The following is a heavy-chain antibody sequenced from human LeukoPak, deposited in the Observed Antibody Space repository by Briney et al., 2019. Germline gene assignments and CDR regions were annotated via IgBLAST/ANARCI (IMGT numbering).Heavy chain of an antibody. CDR3: ARDYWWNYDY. Sequence: GGSLRLSCVASGFRFGNHAMHWVRQAPGKGLEWVAVISKDGSDKYYPGSVRGRFTISRDNSKNTIYLQMDSLRAEDTAIYYCARDYWWNYDYWGQGTLVTVSS. CDR1: GFRFGNHA. CDR2: ISKDGSDK. D-gene: IGHD1-7*01. V-gene: IGHV3-30-3*01. J-gene: IGHJ4*02.